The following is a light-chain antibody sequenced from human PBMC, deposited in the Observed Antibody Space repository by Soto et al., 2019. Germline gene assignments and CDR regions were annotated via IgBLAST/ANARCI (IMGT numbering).Light chain of an antibody. V-gene: IGKV3-15*01. CDR2: ETS. Sequence: EIVMTQSPATLSVSPGESATLSCRASQSVSRNLAWYQKKPGQAPRLHIYETSTRATGVPARFSGSGSGTEFTLTIDSLQSEDFAVYFCQHYNEWPPFTFGPGTKVDIK. CDR1: QSVSRN. J-gene: IGKJ3*01. CDR3: QHYNEWPPFT.